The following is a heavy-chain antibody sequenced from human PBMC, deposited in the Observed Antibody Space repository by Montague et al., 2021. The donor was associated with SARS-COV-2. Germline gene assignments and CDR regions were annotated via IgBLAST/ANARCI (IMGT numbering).Heavy chain of an antibody. V-gene: IGHV4-59*12. J-gene: IGHJ4*01. CDR3: APTRSLGSGASYSCWGMDD. D-gene: IGHD2-15*01. Sequence: SETLSLTCTVYGGSITSNYWSWIRQPPGKRLEWIGEINHSGSTNYNPSLRSRVTISVDTSQNQFSLKLSSVTAADTAVYYCAPTRSLGSGASYSCWGMDDWGQGTLVTVTS. CDR1: GGSITSNY. CDR2: INHSGST.